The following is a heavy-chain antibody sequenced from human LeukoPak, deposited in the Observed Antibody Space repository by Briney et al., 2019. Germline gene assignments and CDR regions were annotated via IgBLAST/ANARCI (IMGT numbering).Heavy chain of an antibody. CDR3: ARVRDDITIFGVAYYYYYYMDV. D-gene: IGHD3-3*01. CDR2: IYSGGST. CDR1: GFTVSGNY. J-gene: IGHJ6*03. Sequence: PGGSLRLSCAASGFTVSGNYMSWVRQAPGKGLEWVSVIYSGGSTYYADSVKGRFTISRDNSKNTLYLQMNSLRAEDTAVYYCARVRDDITIFGVAYYYYYYMDVWGKGTTVTVSS. V-gene: IGHV3-53*01.